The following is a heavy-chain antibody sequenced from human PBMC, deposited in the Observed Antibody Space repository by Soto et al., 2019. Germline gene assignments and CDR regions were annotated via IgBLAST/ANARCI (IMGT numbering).Heavy chain of an antibody. CDR2: IWYDGSNK. J-gene: IGHJ3*02. CDR3: AREHLAYCGGDCYLGPDVFDI. CDR1: GFTFSSYG. Sequence: GGSLRLSCAASGFTFSSYGMHWVRQAPGKGLEWVAVIWYDGSNKYYADSVKGRFTISRDNSKNTLYLQMNSLRAEDTAVYYCAREHLAYCGGDCYLGPDVFDIWGQGTMVTVSS. V-gene: IGHV3-33*01. D-gene: IGHD2-21*02.